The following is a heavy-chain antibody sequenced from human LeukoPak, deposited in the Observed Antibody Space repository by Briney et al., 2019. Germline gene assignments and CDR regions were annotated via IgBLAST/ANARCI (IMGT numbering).Heavy chain of an antibody. CDR1: GYTFTSYG. CDR3: ARDRPYSGSYSVDY. Sequence: ASVTVSCKASGYTFTSYGISWVRQAPGQGLEWMGWISAYNGNTNYAQKLQGRVTMTTDTSTSTAYMELRSLRSDDTAVYYCARDRPYSGSYSVDYWGQGTLVTVSS. J-gene: IGHJ4*02. V-gene: IGHV1-18*01. D-gene: IGHD1-26*01. CDR2: ISAYNGNT.